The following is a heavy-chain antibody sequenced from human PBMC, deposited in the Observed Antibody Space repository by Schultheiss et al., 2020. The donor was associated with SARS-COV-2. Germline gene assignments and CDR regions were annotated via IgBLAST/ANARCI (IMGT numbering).Heavy chain of an antibody. CDR3: ARDSRGSQFDY. Sequence: SETLSLTCAVYGGSFSDYYWKWIRQPPEKGLEWIGEINHSGSTYYNPSLKSRVTISVDRSKNQFSLKLSSVTAADTAVYYCARDSRGSQFDYWGQGTLVTVSS. CDR2: INHSGST. J-gene: IGHJ4*02. D-gene: IGHD3-10*01. CDR1: GGSFSDYY. V-gene: IGHV4-34*01.